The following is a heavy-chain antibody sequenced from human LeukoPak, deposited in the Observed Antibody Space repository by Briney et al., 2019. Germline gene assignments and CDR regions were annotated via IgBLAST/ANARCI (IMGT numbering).Heavy chain of an antibody. CDR3: ARDETDGAFDI. J-gene: IGHJ3*02. V-gene: IGHV1-69*04. Sequence: ASVKVSCKASGGTFGSYAISWVRQAPGQGLEWMGRIIPILGIANYAQKFQGRVTITADKSTSTAYMELSSLRSEDTAVYYCARDETDGAFDIWGQGTMVTVSS. CDR1: GGTFGSYA. CDR2: IIPILGIA.